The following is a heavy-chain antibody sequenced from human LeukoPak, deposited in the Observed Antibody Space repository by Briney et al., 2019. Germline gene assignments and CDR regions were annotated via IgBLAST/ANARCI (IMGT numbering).Heavy chain of an antibody. CDR3: TRVVGAYWFDP. V-gene: IGHV3-7*01. D-gene: IGHD2-15*01. J-gene: IGHJ5*02. CDR2: IKQTGNEK. Sequence: PGGSLRLSCAASGFTSNSNWMTWVRQAPGKGLEWVANIKQTGNEKYYVDSVKGRFTISRDNAKNSVYLQMNSLRAEDTAVYYCTRVVGAYWFDPWGQGTLVTVSS. CDR1: GFTSNSNW.